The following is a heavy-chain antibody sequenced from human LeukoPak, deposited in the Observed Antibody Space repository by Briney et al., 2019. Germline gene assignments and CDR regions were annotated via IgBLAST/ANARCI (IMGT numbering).Heavy chain of an antibody. CDR1: GFTFSSYA. J-gene: IGHJ4*02. V-gene: IGHV3-23*01. Sequence: GGSLRLSCAASGFTFSSYAMSWVRQAPGTGLEWVSGISRYGGNIYYAESVKGRFTISRDNSNDTLYLQMNPLRVEDTAVYYCAKDFVGTGNFRGGDYWGQGTLVTVSS. D-gene: IGHD2-8*02. CDR3: AKDFVGTGNFRGGDY. CDR2: ISRYGGNI.